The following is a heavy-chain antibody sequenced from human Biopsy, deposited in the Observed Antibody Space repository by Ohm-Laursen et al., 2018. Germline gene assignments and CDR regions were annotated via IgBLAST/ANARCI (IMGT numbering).Heavy chain of an antibody. D-gene: IGHD2-2*02. J-gene: IGHJ6*02. CDR3: AGRIPHYGMDV. CDR2: IHYTGSPI. V-gene: IGHV3-48*03. Sequence: SLRLFCAASGFTFTSYEMNWVRQASGKGLEWVANIHYTGSPIYYADSVRGRVTISRDNGEYSLFLQMNSLRVDDTAVYYCAGRIPHYGMDVWGQGTTVTVSS. CDR1: GFTFTSYE.